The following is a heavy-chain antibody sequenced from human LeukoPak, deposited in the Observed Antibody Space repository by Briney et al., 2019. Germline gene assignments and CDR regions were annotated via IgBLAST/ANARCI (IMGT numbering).Heavy chain of an antibody. J-gene: IGHJ1*01. V-gene: IGHV3-23*01. Sequence: PGRSLRLSCAASGFTFSNFLMTWVRQAPGKGPEWVSAISGSGGDTYYADSVKGRFTISRDNSKNTLYLQMNSLRAEDTAVYYCAKKVVVGATSPYSDFQDWGQGTLVTVSS. CDR2: ISGSGGDT. D-gene: IGHD1-26*01. CDR3: AKKVVVGATSPYSDFQD. CDR1: GFTFSNFL.